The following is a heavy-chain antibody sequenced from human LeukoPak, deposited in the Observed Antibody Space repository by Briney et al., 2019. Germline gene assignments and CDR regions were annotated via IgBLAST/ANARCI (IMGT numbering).Heavy chain of an antibody. V-gene: IGHV3-23*01. CDR3: AELGITMIGGV. Sequence: RGSLRLSCEASGFTFSSNAMSWVRQAPGKGLEWVSGIGSDVRTHYADSVKGRFTISRDNAKNSLYLQMKSLRAEDTAVYYCAELGITMIGGVGGKGTTVTISS. CDR1: GFTFSSNA. D-gene: IGHD3-10*02. CDR2: IGSDVRT. J-gene: IGHJ6*04.